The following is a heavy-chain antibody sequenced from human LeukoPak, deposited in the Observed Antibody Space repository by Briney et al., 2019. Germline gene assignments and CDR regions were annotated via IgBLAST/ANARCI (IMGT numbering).Heavy chain of an antibody. D-gene: IGHD6-19*01. J-gene: IGHJ4*02. V-gene: IGHV3-23*01. CDR1: GFTFTSYA. Sequence: PGGSLRLSCEASGFTFTSYAMHWVRQAPGKGLEWVSSISASGSGTFYTDSMSGRFTISRDNAKKTLFLQMKNLRLGDTALYYCAKGRDNSGRQNFDFWGQGTLVTVSS. CDR3: AKGRDNSGRQNFDF. CDR2: ISASGSGT.